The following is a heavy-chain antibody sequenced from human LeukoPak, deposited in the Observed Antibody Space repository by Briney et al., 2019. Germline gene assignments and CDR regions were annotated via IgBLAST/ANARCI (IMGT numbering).Heavy chain of an antibody. CDR1: GFTFDDYT. D-gene: IGHD3-22*01. CDR3: AKDFAYYYDSSGYYGMDV. CDR2: ISWDGGST. V-gene: IGHV3-43*01. Sequence: GGSLRLSCAASGFTFDDYTMHWVRQAPGKGLEWVSLISWDGGSTYYADSVKGRFTISRDNSKNSLYLQMNSLGTEDTALYYCAKDFAYYYDSSGYYGMDVWGQGTTVTVSS. J-gene: IGHJ6*02.